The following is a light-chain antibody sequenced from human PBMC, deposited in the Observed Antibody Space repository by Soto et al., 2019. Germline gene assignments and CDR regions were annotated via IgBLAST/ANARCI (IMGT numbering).Light chain of an antibody. CDR3: QTWGTGTWV. CDR1: SGHSSYA. Sequence: QPVVTQSPSASASLGASVKLTCTLSSGHSSYAIAWHQQQPEKGPRYLMKVDSDGSHVKGDGIPDRFSGSSSGAERYLTISSLQSEDEADYYCQTWGTGTWVFGGGTKVTVL. V-gene: IGLV4-69*01. CDR2: VDSDGSH. J-gene: IGLJ3*02.